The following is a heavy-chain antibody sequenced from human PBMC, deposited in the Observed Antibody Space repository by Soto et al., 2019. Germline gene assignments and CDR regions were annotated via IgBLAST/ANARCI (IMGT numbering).Heavy chain of an antibody. CDR3: ARGPRLAARHRYYYYYIDV. CDR1: GGSFSGYY. D-gene: IGHD6-6*01. CDR2: INHSGST. Sequence: SETLSLTCAVYGGSFSGYYWSWIRQPPGKGLEWIGEINHSGSTNYNPSLKSRVTISVDTSKNQFSLKLSSVTAADTAVYYCARGPRLAARHRYYYYYIDVWGKRTTVTGSS. V-gene: IGHV4-34*01. J-gene: IGHJ6*03.